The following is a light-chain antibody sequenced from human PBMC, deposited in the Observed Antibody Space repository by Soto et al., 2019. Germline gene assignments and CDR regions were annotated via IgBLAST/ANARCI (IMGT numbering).Light chain of an antibody. CDR2: EVT. J-gene: IGLJ3*02. Sequence: QSVLTQPASVSGSPGQSITISCTGTSSDVGGYNYVSWFQQHPGQAPKIVIFEVTHRPSGVSNRFSGSKSGNTASLTISGLQAEDEADYYCSSYTSTNTWVFGGGTKLTVL. V-gene: IGLV2-14*01. CDR1: SSDVGGYNY. CDR3: SSYTSTNTWV.